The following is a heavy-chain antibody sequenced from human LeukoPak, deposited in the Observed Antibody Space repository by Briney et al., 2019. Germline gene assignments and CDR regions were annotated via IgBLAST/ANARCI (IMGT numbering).Heavy chain of an antibody. CDR3: ARDSKLRAYYYYGMDV. CDR2: IWYDGSNK. CDR1: GFTFSSYG. J-gene: IGHJ6*02. Sequence: GRSLRLSCAASGFTFSSYGMHWVRQAPGKGLEWVAVIWYDGSNKYYADSVKGRFTISRDNSKNTLYLQMNSLRAEDTAVYYCARDSKLRAYYYYGMDVWGQGTTVTVSS. V-gene: IGHV3-33*01.